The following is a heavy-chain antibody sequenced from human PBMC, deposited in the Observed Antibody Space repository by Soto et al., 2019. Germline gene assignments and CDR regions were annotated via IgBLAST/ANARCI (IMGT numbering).Heavy chain of an antibody. D-gene: IGHD1-1*01. CDR3: ARLDGFGY. J-gene: IGHJ4*02. Sequence: QVQLQESGPGLVKPSGTLSLTCAVSGDSISSSNWWRWVRQPQGKGLGWIGEIYHSGNTNYNPSLKGRFTISVDKSKNQFSLKLTSVTAADTAVYYCARLDGFGYWGQGTLVTVSS. CDR2: IYHSGNT. V-gene: IGHV4-4*02. CDR1: GDSISSSNW.